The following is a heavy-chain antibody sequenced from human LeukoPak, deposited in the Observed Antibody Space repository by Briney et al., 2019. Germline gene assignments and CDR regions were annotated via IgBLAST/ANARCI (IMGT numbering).Heavy chain of an antibody. V-gene: IGHV4-61*02. CDR1: GGSISSGSSY. D-gene: IGHD3-22*01. CDR3: ARTWPSFVDSSSGRCDP. J-gene: IGHJ5*02. Sequence: PSETLSLTCTVSGGSISSGSSYWSWIRQPAGKGLKWIGRIYTSGSTNYNPSLKSRVAISVDTSKNQFSLKLSSVTAADTAVYYGARTWPSFVDSSSGRCDPWGQGNLVTVSS. CDR2: IYTSGST.